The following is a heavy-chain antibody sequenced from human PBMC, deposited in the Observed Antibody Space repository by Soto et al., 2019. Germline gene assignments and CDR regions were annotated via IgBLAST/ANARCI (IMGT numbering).Heavy chain of an antibody. CDR3: ASPYKRSFAFAI. CDR2: TIPIFGTP. D-gene: IGHD6-6*01. V-gene: IGHV1-69*06. J-gene: IGHJ3*02. Sequence: ASVKVSCKASGGTLSIYGSSWVRQAPGQGLEWMGGTIPIFGTPNYAQKFQGRVTITADKSTSTAYMELSSLRSEDTAVYYCASPYKRSFAFAIGGQGTGVTVSS. CDR1: GGTLSIYG.